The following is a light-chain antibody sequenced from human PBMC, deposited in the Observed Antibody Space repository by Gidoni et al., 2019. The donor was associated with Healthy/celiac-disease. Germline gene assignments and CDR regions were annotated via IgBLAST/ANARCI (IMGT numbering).Light chain of an antibody. CDR1: KLEDKY. CDR3: QAWDSSTVV. CDR2: QDT. V-gene: IGLV3-1*01. J-gene: IGLJ2*01. Sequence: SYELAQPPSVSVSPGQTASITCSGDKLEDKYVSWYHQKPGQSPVLVIYQDTRRPSGIPERFSGSNSGNTATLTISGTQAMDGADYYCQAWDSSTVVFSGGTKLTVL.